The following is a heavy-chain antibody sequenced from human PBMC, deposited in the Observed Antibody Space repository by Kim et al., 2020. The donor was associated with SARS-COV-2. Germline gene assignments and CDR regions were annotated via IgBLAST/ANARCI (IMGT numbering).Heavy chain of an antibody. J-gene: IGHJ4*02. CDR1: GFTLSGYW. D-gene: IGHD6-19*01. V-gene: IGHV3-74*01. CDR2: INSDGRTT. Sequence: GGSLRLSCAASGFTLSGYWMHWVRQVPGKGLVWVSRINSDGRTTSYADSVKGRFTISRDNAKNTLYLQMNSLRAEDTAVYYCARRPYSSGWYYFDYWGQGTLVTVSS. CDR3: ARRPYSSGWYYFDY.